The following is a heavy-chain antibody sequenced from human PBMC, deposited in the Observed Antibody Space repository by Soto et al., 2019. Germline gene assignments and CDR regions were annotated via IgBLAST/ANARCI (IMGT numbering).Heavy chain of an antibody. V-gene: IGHV3-48*02. CDR1: GFTFSSYS. J-gene: IGHJ4*02. CDR2: ISSSSSTI. D-gene: IGHD6-13*01. CDR3: ARDSRSPYSSSPPTRCFDY. Sequence: GGSLRLSCAASGFTFSSYSMNWVRQAPGKGLEWVSYISSSSSTIYYADSVKGRFTISRDNAKNSLYLQMNSLRDEDTAVYYCARDSRSPYSSSPPTRCFDYWGQGTLVTVSS.